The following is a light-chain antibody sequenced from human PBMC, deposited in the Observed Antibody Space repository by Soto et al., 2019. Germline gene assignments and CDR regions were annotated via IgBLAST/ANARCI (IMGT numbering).Light chain of an antibody. CDR1: QSISRY. CDR3: QHRSNWPRT. J-gene: IGKJ1*01. V-gene: IGKV3-11*01. CDR2: DAS. Sequence: EIVLTQSPATLSLSPGERATLSCRASQSISRYLAWYQQKPGQAPRLLIYDASNRATGIPARFSGSGSGTDFTLTISSLEPEDFAVYYCQHRSNWPRTFGQGTKVEIK.